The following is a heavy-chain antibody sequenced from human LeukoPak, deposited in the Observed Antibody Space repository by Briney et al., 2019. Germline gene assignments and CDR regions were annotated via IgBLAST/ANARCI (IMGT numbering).Heavy chain of an antibody. V-gene: IGHV4-34*01. D-gene: IGHD2-15*01. CDR1: GGSFSGYY. CDR2: INHSGST. CDR3: ARGSLDIVVVVPATRWFDP. J-gene: IGHJ5*02. Sequence: SETLSLTCAVYGGSFSGYYWSWIRQPPGKGLEWIGEINHSGSTNYNPSLKSRVTISVDTSKNQFSLKLSSVTAADTAVYYCARGSLDIVVVVPATRWFDPWGQGTLVTVSS.